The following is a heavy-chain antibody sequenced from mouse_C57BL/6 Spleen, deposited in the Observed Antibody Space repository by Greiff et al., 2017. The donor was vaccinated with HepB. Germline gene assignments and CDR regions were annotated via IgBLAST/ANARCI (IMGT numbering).Heavy chain of an antibody. J-gene: IGHJ4*01. V-gene: IGHV1-18*01. Sequence: VQLQQSGPELVKPGASVKIPCKASGYTFTDYNMDWVKQSHGKSLEWIGDINPNNGGTIYNQKFKGKATLTVDKSSSTAYMELRSLTSEDTAVYYCARVYGSSYNYAMDYWGQGTSVTVSS. CDR2: INPNNGGT. CDR3: ARVYGSSYNYAMDY. D-gene: IGHD1-1*01. CDR1: GYTFTDYN.